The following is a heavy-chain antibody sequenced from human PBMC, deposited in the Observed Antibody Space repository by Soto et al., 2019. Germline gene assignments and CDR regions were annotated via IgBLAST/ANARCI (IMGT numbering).Heavy chain of an antibody. CDR1: GGSISSGDYY. CDR2: IYYSGST. V-gene: IGHV4-30-4*01. D-gene: IGHD3-3*01. J-gene: IGHJ4*02. Sequence: SETLSLTCTVSGGSISSGDYYWSWIRQPPGKGLEWIGYIYYSGSTYYNPSLKSRVTISVDTSKNQFSLKLSSVTAADTAVYYCARVQRAAIFGVVSNREFDYWGQGTLVTVSS. CDR3: ARVQRAAIFGVVSNREFDY.